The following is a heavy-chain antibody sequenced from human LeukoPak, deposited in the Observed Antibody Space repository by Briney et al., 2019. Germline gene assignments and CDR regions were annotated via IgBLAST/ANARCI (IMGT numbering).Heavy chain of an antibody. V-gene: IGHV4-39*01. CDR1: GGSISSSNYY. J-gene: IGHJ3*02. Sequence: PSETLSLTCTVSGGSISSSNYYWGWIRQPPGKGLVWIGSISYSGRTHYNPSLMSRITISVDTSKNQFSLKLSSVTAADAAIYYCARQHEILTGYAFDIWGQGTVVTVSP. CDR2: ISYSGRT. D-gene: IGHD3-9*01. CDR3: ARQHEILTGYAFDI.